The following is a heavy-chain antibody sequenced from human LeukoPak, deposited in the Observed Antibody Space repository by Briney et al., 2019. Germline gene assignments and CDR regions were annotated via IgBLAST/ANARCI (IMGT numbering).Heavy chain of an antibody. J-gene: IGHJ6*03. Sequence: GGSLRLSCAASGFTFSSYAMSWVRQAPGKGLEWVSAISGSSGSTYYADSVKGRFTISRDNSKNTLYLQMNSLRAEDTAVYYCAKGGYCSSTSCYSLRYYYYYMDVWGKGTTVTVSS. D-gene: IGHD2-2*01. CDR2: ISGSSGST. CDR3: AKGGYCSSTSCYSLRYYYYYMDV. V-gene: IGHV3-23*01. CDR1: GFTFSSYA.